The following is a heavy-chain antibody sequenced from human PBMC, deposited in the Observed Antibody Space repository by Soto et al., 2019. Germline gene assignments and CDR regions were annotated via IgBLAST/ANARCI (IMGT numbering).Heavy chain of an antibody. J-gene: IGHJ6*03. D-gene: IGHD3-9*01. CDR3: ARGSDLTVYYYYYMDV. V-gene: IGHV3-23*01. CDR2: ISGSGGST. Sequence: GGSLRLSCAASGFTFSSYAMSWVRQAPGKGLEWVSAISGSGGSTYYADSVKGRFTISRDNSKNTLYLQMNSLRAEDTAVYYCARGSDLTVYYYYYMDVWGKGTTVTVSS. CDR1: GFTFSSYA.